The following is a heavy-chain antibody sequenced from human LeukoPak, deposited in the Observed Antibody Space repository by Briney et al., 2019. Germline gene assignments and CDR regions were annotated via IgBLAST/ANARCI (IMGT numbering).Heavy chain of an antibody. CDR2: IKSKTDGGTT. V-gene: IGHV3-15*01. CDR1: GFTFSNAW. D-gene: IGHD1-26*01. J-gene: IGHJ4*02. CDR3: TTLELEVGEDNDY. Sequence: GGSLRLSCAASGFTFSNAWMSWVRQAPGKGLEWVGRIKSKTDGGTTDYAAPVKGRFTISRDDSKNTLYLQMNSLKTEDTAVYYCTTLELEVGEDNDYWGQGTLVTVSS.